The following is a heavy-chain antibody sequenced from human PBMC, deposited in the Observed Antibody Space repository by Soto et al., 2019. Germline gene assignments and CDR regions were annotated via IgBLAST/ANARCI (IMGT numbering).Heavy chain of an antibody. D-gene: IGHD6-6*01. J-gene: IGHJ6*03. CDR2: ISGSGGST. CDR1: GFTFSSYA. CDR3: AKDWSFVVVGSSPMDV. Sequence: PGGSLRLSCAASGFTFSSYAMSWVRQAPGKGLEWVSAISGSGGSTYYADSVKGRFTISRDNSKNTLYLQMNSLRAEDTAVYYCAKDWSFVVVGSSPMDVWGKWTTVTVSS. V-gene: IGHV3-23*01.